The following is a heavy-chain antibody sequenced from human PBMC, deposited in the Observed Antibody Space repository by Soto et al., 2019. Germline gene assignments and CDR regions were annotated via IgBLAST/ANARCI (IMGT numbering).Heavy chain of an antibody. CDR1: VGSFTSNNW. CDR2: IYRTGST. CDR3: ASRDRATSVED. V-gene: IGHV4-4*02. D-gene: IGHD1-1*01. Sequence: PSETLSLTCAFSVGSFTSNNWWTWVRQPPGQGLEWIGEIYRTGSTNYNPSLKSRVTISLDKSENQFSLKVTSLTAADTAVYYCASRDRATSVEDWGQGTAVRVSS. J-gene: IGHJ4*02.